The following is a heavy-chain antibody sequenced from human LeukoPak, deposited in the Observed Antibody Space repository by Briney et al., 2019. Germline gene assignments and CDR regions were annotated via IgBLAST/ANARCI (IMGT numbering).Heavy chain of an antibody. CDR2: IYPGDSDT. D-gene: IGHD6-13*01. CDR3: ARHPVKPGIAAAGFSDY. Sequence: GESLKISCKGSGYSFTSYWIGWVRQMPGKGLEWMGIIYPGDSDTRYSPSFQGQVTISADKSISTAYLQWSSLKASDTAMYYCARHPVKPGIAAAGFSDYWGQGTLVTVSS. J-gene: IGHJ4*02. V-gene: IGHV5-51*01. CDR1: GYSFTSYW.